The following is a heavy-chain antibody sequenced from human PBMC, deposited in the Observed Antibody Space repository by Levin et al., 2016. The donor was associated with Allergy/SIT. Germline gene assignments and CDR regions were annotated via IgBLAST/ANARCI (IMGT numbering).Heavy chain of an antibody. D-gene: IGHD6-13*01. CDR3: ASLRYSSSWYYDY. Sequence: ASVKVSCKASGYTFTGYYMHWVRQAPGQGLEWMGWINPNSGGTNYAQKFQGRVTMTRDTSISTAYMELSRLRSDDMAVYYCASLRYSSSWYYDYWGQGTLVTVSS. V-gene: IGHV1-2*02. CDR2: INPNSGGT. CDR1: GYTFTGYY. J-gene: IGHJ4*02.